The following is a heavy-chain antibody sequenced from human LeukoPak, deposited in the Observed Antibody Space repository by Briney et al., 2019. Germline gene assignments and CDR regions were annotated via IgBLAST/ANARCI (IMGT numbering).Heavy chain of an antibody. J-gene: IGHJ4*02. CDR3: ARKNGLDY. V-gene: IGHV3-9*01. Sequence: SLRLSCAASGFTFDDYAMHWVRQAPGKGPEWVSGISWNSGSIGYADSVKGRFTISRDNAKNSLYLQMNSLRAEDTAVYYCARKNGLDYWGQGTLVTVSS. CDR1: GFTFDDYA. CDR2: ISWNSGSI.